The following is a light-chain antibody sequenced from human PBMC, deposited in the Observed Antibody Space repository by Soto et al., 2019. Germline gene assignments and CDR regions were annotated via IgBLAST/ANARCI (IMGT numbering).Light chain of an antibody. CDR1: QNIYRY. V-gene: IGKV1-39*01. CDR3: QESYSKPWT. J-gene: IGKJ1*01. Sequence: DIQMTQSPSSLSASVGDRVTITCRASQNIYRYLNWYHQKPGEAPKLLISAASSLQSGVPSRFSGSGSGTDFTLTISSLQPEDFATYYCQESYSKPWTFGQGTKVEIK. CDR2: AAS.